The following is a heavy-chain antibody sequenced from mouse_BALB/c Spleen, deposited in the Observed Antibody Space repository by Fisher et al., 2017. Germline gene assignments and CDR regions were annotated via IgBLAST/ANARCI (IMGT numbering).Heavy chain of an antibody. V-gene: IGHV1-18*01. J-gene: IGHJ4*01. Sequence: KFKGKATLTVDKSSSTAYMELRSLTSEDTAVYYCARENGGAMDYWGQGTSVTVSS. CDR3: ARENGGAMDY.